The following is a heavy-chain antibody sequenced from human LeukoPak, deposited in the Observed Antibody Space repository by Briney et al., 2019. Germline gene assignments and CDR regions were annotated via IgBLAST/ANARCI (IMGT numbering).Heavy chain of an antibody. CDR1: GFTFSIYG. Sequence: GGSLRLSCAASGFTFSIYGMHWVRQAPGKGLEWVAVISYDGANKYYADSVKGRFTISRDNSKNTLYLQMSSLRAEDTAVYYCARWGSGWYWWGQGTLVTVSS. V-gene: IGHV3-30*03. CDR3: ARWGSGWYW. D-gene: IGHD6-19*01. J-gene: IGHJ4*02. CDR2: ISYDGANK.